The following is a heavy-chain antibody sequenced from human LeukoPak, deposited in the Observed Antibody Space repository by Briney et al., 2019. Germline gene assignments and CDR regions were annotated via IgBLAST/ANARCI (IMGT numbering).Heavy chain of an antibody. CDR3: ARAAENYGGRFDS. V-gene: IGHV3-21*01. J-gene: IGHJ4*02. Sequence: GGSLRLSCVVSGFTSRNSVMSWVRQPPGKGLEWVSSISSSSSYIYYADSVKGRFTISRDNAKNSLYLQMNSLRAEDTAVYYCARAAENYGGRFDSWGQGTLVTVSS. D-gene: IGHD3-16*01. CDR1: GFTSRNSV. CDR2: ISSSSSYI.